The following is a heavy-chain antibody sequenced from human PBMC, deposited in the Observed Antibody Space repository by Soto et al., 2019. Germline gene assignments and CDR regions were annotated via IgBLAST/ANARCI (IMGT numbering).Heavy chain of an antibody. J-gene: IGHJ4*02. CDR3: ARRIPTAGLFDY. CDR1: VGSISTYY. V-gene: IGHV4-59*01. D-gene: IGHD6-13*01. Sequence: SETLSLTCTVSVGSISTYYWSWIRQPPGKGLEWIGYIHYSGSTHYNPSLKSRVTISVDTSKNQFSLKLTSVTAADTAVYYCARRIPTAGLFDYWGQGALVTVSS. CDR2: IHYSGST.